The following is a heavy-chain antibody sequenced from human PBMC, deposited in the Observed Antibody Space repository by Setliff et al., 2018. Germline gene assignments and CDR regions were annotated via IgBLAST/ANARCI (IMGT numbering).Heavy chain of an antibody. Sequence: GESLKISCAASGFILSPYGMHWVRQAPGKGLEWVAVIWYDGSNKYYADSVKGRFTISRDNSKNTLYLQMNSLRAEDTAVYYCAKASDSSGYYGFDIWGQGTMVT. CDR2: IWYDGSNK. CDR1: GFILSPYG. J-gene: IGHJ3*02. D-gene: IGHD3-22*01. CDR3: AKASDSSGYYGFDI. V-gene: IGHV3-33*06.